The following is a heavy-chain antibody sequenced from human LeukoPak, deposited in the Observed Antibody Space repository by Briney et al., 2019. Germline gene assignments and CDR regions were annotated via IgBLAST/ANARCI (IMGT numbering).Heavy chain of an antibody. Sequence: SETLSLTCTVSGGSISSSSYYWGWIRQPPGKGLEWIGSIYYSGSTYYNPSLKSRVTISVDTSKNQFSLKLSSVTAADTAVYYCARGGGILTRELIFDYWGQGTLVTVSS. V-gene: IGHV4-39*01. D-gene: IGHD1-7*01. J-gene: IGHJ4*02. CDR2: IYYSGST. CDR3: ARGGGILTRELIFDY. CDR1: GGSISSSSYY.